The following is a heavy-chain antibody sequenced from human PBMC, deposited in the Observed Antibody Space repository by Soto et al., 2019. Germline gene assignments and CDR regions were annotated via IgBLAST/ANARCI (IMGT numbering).Heavy chain of an antibody. Sequence: SETLSLTCTVSGGSISSSSYYWGWIRQPPGKGLEWIGSIYYSGSTYYNPSLKSRVTISVDTSKNQFSLKLSSVTAAGTAVYYCARHGLRYFDWLLLGGDLDYWGQGTLVTVSS. D-gene: IGHD3-9*01. J-gene: IGHJ4*02. CDR2: IYYSGST. V-gene: IGHV4-39*01. CDR1: GGSISSSSYY. CDR3: ARHGLRYFDWLLLGGDLDY.